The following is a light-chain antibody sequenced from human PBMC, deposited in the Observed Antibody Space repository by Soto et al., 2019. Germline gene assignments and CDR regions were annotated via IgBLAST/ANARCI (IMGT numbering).Light chain of an antibody. Sequence: DIQITQSPSSLSASVGDRVTITCRASQSISSHLNWYQHKPGRPPRLLIFASYILEGGVPSSFSGSGSDTYFTLTLDSLQPEDVATYYCQHSYITPRYTFGQGTKVEI. V-gene: IGKV1-39*01. J-gene: IGKJ2*01. CDR2: ASY. CDR3: QHSYITPRYT. CDR1: QSISSH.